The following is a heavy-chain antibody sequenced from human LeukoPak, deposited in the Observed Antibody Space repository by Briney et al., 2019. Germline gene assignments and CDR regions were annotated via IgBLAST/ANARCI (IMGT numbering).Heavy chain of an antibody. D-gene: IGHD1-1*01. Sequence: PGGSLRLSCAGSGFIFSTYAITWVRQAPGKGLEWVSGISGSGDTTYYADSVKGRFTISRDNSKNTLYLQMSSLRAEDTAVYYCAKDASNYFWYFDLWGRGTLVTVSS. V-gene: IGHV3-23*01. CDR1: GFIFSTYA. CDR3: AKDASNYFWYFDL. J-gene: IGHJ2*01. CDR2: ISGSGDTT.